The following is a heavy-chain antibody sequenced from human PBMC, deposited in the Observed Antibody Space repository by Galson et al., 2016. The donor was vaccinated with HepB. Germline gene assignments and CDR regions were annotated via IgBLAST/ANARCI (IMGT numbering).Heavy chain of an antibody. CDR3: TRDIAAFGGAME. CDR2: IKEDGSEK. D-gene: IGHD3-16*01. Sequence: SLRLSCAGSGFTLSRYWMSWVRQAPGKGLEWVANIKEDGSEKKYVDSVKGRFTISRDNAKNSVYLQMNSLRAEDTAVYYCTRDIAAFGGAMEWGQGTLVTISS. J-gene: IGHJ4*02. CDR1: GFTLSRYW. V-gene: IGHV3-7*04.